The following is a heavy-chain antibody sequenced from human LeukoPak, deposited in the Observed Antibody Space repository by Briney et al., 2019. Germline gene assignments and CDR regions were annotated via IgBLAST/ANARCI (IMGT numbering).Heavy chain of an antibody. CDR1: GFTFRSHG. V-gene: IGHV3-30*03. J-gene: IGHJ4*02. CDR2: ISYDGSNK. D-gene: IGHD6-13*01. CDR3: ARDRRSSRSLDY. Sequence: GGSLRLSCAASGFTFRSHGMHWVRQAPGKGLEWVALISYDGSNKLYADSVKGRFTISRDNSKNTLYLQMDSLRTEDTAVYYCARDRRSSRSLDYWGQGTLVTVSS.